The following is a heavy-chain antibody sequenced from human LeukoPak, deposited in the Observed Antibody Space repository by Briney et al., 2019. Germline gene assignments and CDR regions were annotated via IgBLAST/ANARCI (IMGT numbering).Heavy chain of an antibody. CDR2: ISGSNSYI. J-gene: IGHJ4*02. CDR1: GFTFSSYS. Sequence: TGGSLRLSCAASGFTFSSYSMNWVRQAPGKGLEWVSSISGSNSYIYYADSVKGRFTISRDNSKNTLYLQMNNLRVEDTAVYYCAILSVPGDYFDYWGQGTLVTVSS. V-gene: IGHV3-21*01. D-gene: IGHD3-10*02. CDR3: AILSVPGDYFDY.